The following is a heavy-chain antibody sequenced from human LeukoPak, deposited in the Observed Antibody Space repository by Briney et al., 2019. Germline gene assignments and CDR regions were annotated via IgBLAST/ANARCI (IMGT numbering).Heavy chain of an antibody. CDR2: INPNSGGT. D-gene: IGHD1-26*01. V-gene: IGHV1-2*02. Sequence: ASVKVSCKASGYTFTGYYMHWVRQAPGQGLGWMGWINPNSGGTNYAQKFQGRVTMTRDTSISTAYMELSRLRSDDTAVYYCARGGIVGATNGDYWGQGTLVTVSS. CDR1: GYTFTGYY. J-gene: IGHJ4*02. CDR3: ARGGIVGATNGDY.